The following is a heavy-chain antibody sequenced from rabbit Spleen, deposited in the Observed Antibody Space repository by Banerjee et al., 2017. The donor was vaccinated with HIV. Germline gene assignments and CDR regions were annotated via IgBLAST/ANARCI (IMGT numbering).Heavy chain of an antibody. D-gene: IGHD8-1*01. V-gene: IGHV1S40*01. J-gene: IGHJ6*01. CDR3: ARDTGSSFSSYGMDL. CDR2: AYAGSSGST. CDR1: GFSFSSSYW. Sequence: QSLEESGGDLVKPGASLTLTCTASGFSFSSSYWMCWVRQAPGKGLEWIACAYAGSSGSTYSATWAKGRFTISKTSSTTVTLQMTSLTAADTATYFCARDTGSSFSSYGMDLWGQGTLVTVS.